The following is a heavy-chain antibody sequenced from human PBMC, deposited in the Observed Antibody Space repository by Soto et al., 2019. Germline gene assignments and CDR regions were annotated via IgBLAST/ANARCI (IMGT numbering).Heavy chain of an antibody. J-gene: IGHJ6*02. Sequence: QVQLVQSGAEVKKSGSSVKVSCKASGGTFSSYAISWVRQAPGQGLEWMGGIIPIFGTANYAQKFQGRVTITADESTSTAYMELSSLRSEDTAVYYCARDYDILTGSAYYYGMDVWGQGTTVTVSS. CDR2: IIPIFGTA. D-gene: IGHD3-9*01. V-gene: IGHV1-69*01. CDR1: GGTFSSYA. CDR3: ARDYDILTGSAYYYGMDV.